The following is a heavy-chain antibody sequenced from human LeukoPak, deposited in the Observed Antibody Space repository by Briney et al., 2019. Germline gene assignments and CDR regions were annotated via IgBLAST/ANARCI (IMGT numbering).Heavy chain of an antibody. V-gene: IGHV3-23*01. J-gene: IGHJ5*02. CDR2: ISGSGGST. Sequence: GGSLRLSCAASGFTFSSYAMSWVRQAPGKGLEWVSAISGSGGSTYYADYVKGRFTISRDNSKNTLYLQMNSLRADDTAVYYCAKTDISSWYVSNWFDPWGQGTLVTVSS. CDR1: GFTFSSYA. D-gene: IGHD6-13*01. CDR3: AKTDISSWYVSNWFDP.